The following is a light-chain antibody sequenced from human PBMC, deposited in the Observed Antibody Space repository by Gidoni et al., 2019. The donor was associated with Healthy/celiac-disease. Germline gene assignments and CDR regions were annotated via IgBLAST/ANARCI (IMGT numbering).Light chain of an antibody. Sequence: DIQMTQSPSSLSASVGDRVTITCRASQSISSYLNWYQQKPGQPPKLLIYAASSLQSGVPSRFSGSGSGTDFTLTISSLQPEDFATYYCQQSYSTPITFGQGTRLEIK. J-gene: IGKJ5*01. CDR1: QSISSY. V-gene: IGKV1-39*01. CDR3: QQSYSTPIT. CDR2: AAS.